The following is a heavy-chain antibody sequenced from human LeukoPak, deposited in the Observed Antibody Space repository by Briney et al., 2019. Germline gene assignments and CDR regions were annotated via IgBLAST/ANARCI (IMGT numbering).Heavy chain of an antibody. CDR2: IRSKANSYAT. CDR1: GFTFSSYG. D-gene: IGHD3-3*01. J-gene: IGHJ5*02. CDR3: TRTKDYDFWSGYCLDP. Sequence: GGSLRLSCAASGFTFSSYGMHWVRQASGKGLEWVGRIRSKANSYATAYAASVKGRFTISRDDSKNTAYLQMNSLKTEDTAVYYCTRTKDYDFWSGYCLDPWGQGTLVTVSS. V-gene: IGHV3-73*01.